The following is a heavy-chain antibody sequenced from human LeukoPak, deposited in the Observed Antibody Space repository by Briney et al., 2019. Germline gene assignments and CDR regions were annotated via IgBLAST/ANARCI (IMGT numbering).Heavy chain of an antibody. CDR2: ISGNGANT. D-gene: IGHD3-10*01. Sequence: QPGGSLRLSCAASGFTFSTYAISWVRQAPGKGLEWVSTISGNGANTYYADSVRGRFTISRDNSKNTLYPPMNSMRAEETVVYYCAKERDGYNNPYYFYYWGQGNLVTVSS. CDR3: AKERDGYNNPYYFYY. CDR1: GFTFSTYA. V-gene: IGHV3-23*01. J-gene: IGHJ4*02.